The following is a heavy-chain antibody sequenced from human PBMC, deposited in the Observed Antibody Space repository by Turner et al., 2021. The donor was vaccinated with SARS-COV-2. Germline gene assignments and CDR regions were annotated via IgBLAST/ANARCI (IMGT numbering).Heavy chain of an antibody. D-gene: IGHD6-19*01. V-gene: IGHV3-21*01. J-gene: IGHJ6*02. CDR3: ARVFPTDSSVWYRYYYYYGMDV. Sequence: EVQLVESGGGLVKPGGSLRLSCAASGFTFSRYRMNWVRQAPGKGLEWVSSITGSSGYIYYADSVKGRFTISRDNAKTSLYLQMNSLRAEDTAVYYCARVFPTDSSVWYRYYYYYGMDVWGQGTTVTVSS. CDR2: ITGSSGYI. CDR1: GFTFSRYR.